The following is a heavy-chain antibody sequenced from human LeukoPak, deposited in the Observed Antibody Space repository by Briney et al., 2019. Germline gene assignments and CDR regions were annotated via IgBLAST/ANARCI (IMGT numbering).Heavy chain of an antibody. J-gene: IGHJ4*02. CDR3: ARDGVAVAVDFDY. CDR2: ISSGGRTI. D-gene: IGHD6-19*01. V-gene: IGHV3-11*04. Sequence: GGSLRLSCEASGFTFNNYYMSWIRQAPGKGLEWVSYISSGGRTIYYADSVKGRFTISRDNAKNSLHLQMNSLRADDTAVYYCARDGVAVAVDFDYWGQGTLVTVSS. CDR1: GFTFNNYY.